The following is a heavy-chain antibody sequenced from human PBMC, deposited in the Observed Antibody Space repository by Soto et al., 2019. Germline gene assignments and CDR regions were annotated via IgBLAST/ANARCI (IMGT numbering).Heavy chain of an antibody. CDR1: GYTFTTYI. CDR2: VNAGNGNT. Sequence: GASVKVSCKASGYTFTTYIIHWVRQAPGQRLEWMGWVNAGNGNTKYSQNFQGRVTITRDTSASTAYMELSSLTSEDTAVYYCAREAGVISPLDYWGQGALVTVS. D-gene: IGHD3-3*01. CDR3: AREAGVISPLDY. V-gene: IGHV1-3*01. J-gene: IGHJ4*02.